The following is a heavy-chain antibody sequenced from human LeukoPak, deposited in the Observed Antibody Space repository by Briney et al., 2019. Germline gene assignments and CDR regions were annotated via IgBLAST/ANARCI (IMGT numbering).Heavy chain of an antibody. J-gene: IGHJ4*02. CDR3: ARAGRGTYYYFDY. V-gene: IGHV1-18*01. CDR2: ISGSNGNT. Sequence: GAPVKVSCKTSGYTFNRYGVAWVRQAPGQGLEWVGWISGSNGNTNYAQKLQGRVTMTTDTATSTAYMELRSLTSDDTAMYYCARAGRGTYYYFDYWGQGTLVTVSS. CDR1: GYTFNRYG. D-gene: IGHD1-26*01.